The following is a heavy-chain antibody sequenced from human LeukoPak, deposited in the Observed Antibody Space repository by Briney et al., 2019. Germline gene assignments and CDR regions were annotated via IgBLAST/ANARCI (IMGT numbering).Heavy chain of an antibody. CDR1: GFSFSSHG. Sequence: GGALRLSCAASGFSFSSHGMSWVRQAPGKGLEWVSGIIGGAGSTYYADSVKGRFTISGDNSKNTLFLQMNSLRAEDTAVYYCAHGAMYQLDYWGQGTLVTVSS. V-gene: IGHV3-23*01. J-gene: IGHJ4*02. CDR3: AHGAMYQLDY. CDR2: IIGGAGST. D-gene: IGHD2-2*01.